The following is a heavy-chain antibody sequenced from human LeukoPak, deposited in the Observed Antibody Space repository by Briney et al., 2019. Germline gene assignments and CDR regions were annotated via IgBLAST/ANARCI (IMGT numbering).Heavy chain of an antibody. D-gene: IGHD3-10*01. J-gene: IGHJ3*02. Sequence: GGSLRLSCAGSGFSFSDYHMSWIRQAPGKGLEWVSYISGSGSTIYYADSVKGRFTISRDNAKNSLHLRVNSLRAEDTAVYYCARDRGTGGAFDIWGQGTMVTVSS. CDR3: ARDRGTGGAFDI. CDR1: GFSFSDYH. CDR2: ISGSGSTI. V-gene: IGHV3-11*01.